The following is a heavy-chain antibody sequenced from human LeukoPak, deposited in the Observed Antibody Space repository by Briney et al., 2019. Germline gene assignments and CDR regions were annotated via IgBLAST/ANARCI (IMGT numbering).Heavy chain of an antibody. D-gene: IGHD6-25*01. CDR2: IFSSSTYI. J-gene: IGHJ3*02. V-gene: IGHV3-21*01. Sequence: PGGSLRLSCAASRFAFNTYSMNWVRQAPGKGLEWVSFIFSSSTYIYYTDSVKGRFTISRDNAKNTLYLQMNSLRAEDTAVYYCARRSAAKDAFDIWGQGTKVTVSS. CDR3: ARRSAAKDAFDI. CDR1: RFAFNTYS.